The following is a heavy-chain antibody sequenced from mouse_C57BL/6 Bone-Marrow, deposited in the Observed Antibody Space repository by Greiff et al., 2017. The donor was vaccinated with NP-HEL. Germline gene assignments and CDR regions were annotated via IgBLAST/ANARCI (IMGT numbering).Heavy chain of an antibody. J-gene: IGHJ4*01. D-gene: IGHD2-3*01. CDR2: IDPENGDT. CDR3: TTHYDGYFFYAMDY. Sequence: VQLQQSGAELVRPGASVKLSCTASGFNIKDDYMHWVKQRPEQGLEWIGWIDPENGDTEYASKFQGKAIITAATSSNTAYLQLSSLTSEDTAVYYCTTHYDGYFFYAMDYWGQGTSVTVSS. CDR1: GFNIKDDY. V-gene: IGHV14-4*01.